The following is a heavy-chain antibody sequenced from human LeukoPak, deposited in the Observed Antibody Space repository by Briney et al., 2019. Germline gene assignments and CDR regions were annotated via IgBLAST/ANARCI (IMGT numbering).Heavy chain of an antibody. D-gene: IGHD3-16*01. CDR2: INWNGGST. CDR3: AERMTTSSRGSFDY. Sequence: GGSLRLSCAASGFTFDDYGMSWVRQAPGKGLEWVSGINWNGGSTGYADSVKGRFTISRDNAKNSLYLQMNSLRAEDTAVYYCAERMTTSSRGSFDYWGQGTLVTVSS. V-gene: IGHV3-20*04. J-gene: IGHJ4*02. CDR1: GFTFDDYG.